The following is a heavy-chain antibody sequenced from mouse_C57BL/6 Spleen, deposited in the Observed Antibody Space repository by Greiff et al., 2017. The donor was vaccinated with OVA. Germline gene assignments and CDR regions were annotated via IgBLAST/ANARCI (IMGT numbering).Heavy chain of an antibody. CDR2: ISSGGSYT. V-gene: IGHV5-6*01. CDR3: ARDYSNYYFDY. D-gene: IGHD2-5*01. CDR1: GFTFSSYG. J-gene: IGHJ2*01. Sequence: EVHLVESGGDLVKPGGSLKLSCAASGFTFSSYGMSWVRQTPDKRLEWVATISSGGSYTYYPDSVKGRFTISRDNAKNTLYLQMSSLKSEDTAMYYCARDYSNYYFDYWGQGTTLTVSS.